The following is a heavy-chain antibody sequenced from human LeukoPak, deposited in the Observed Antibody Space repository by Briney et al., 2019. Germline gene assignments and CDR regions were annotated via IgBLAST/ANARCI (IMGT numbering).Heavy chain of an antibody. V-gene: IGHV4-61*02. J-gene: IGHJ4*02. CDR3: AGAQMELDY. Sequence: SETLSLTCTVSNVSISSGSHYWNWIRQPAGMGLEWIGRIYAGGRSNYNPSLRSRVTISVDTSKNQFSLRLSSVTAADTAVYYCAGAQMELDYWGQGTLVTVSS. CDR2: IYAGGRS. CDR1: NVSISSGSHY. D-gene: IGHD1-1*01.